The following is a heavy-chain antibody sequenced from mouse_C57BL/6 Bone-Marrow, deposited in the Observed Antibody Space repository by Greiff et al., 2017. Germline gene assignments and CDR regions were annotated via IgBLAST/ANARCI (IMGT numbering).Heavy chain of an antibody. CDR1: GFSLSTFGMG. J-gene: IGHJ2*01. V-gene: IGHV8-8*01. Sequence: QVTLKVCGPGILQPSQTLSLTCSFSGFSLSTFGMGVGWIRQPSGKGLEWLAHIWWDDDKYYNPALKGRLTLSKDTSKNQGFLKIANVDTADTATDYCARIGYYYGKDYWGQGTTLTVSS. CDR3: ARIGYYYGKDY. CDR2: IWWDDDK. D-gene: IGHD1-1*01.